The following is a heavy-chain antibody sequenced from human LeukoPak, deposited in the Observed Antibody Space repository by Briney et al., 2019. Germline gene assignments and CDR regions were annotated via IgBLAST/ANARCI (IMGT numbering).Heavy chain of an antibody. V-gene: IGHV1-24*01. CDR2: FDPEDGET. CDR3: ATEALGRTGTHPSYYYGMDV. D-gene: IGHD1-1*01. J-gene: IGHJ6*02. Sequence: GASVKVSCKVSGYTLTELSMHWVRQAPGKGLEWMGGFDPEDGETIYAQKFQGRVTMTEDTSTDTAYMELSSLRSEDTAVYYCATEALGRTGTHPSYYYGMDVWGQGTTVTVSS. CDR1: GYTLTELS.